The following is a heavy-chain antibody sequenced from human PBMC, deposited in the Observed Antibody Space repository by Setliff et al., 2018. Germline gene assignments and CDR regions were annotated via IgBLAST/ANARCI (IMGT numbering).Heavy chain of an antibody. Sequence: PGGSLRLSCAASRFTFSNYWMSWVRQAPGKGLEWVANIKEDGSEEYYVDSVKGRFTISRDNAKNSLYLQMNSLRAEDTAVYYCARDPHFDSWGQGTLVTVSS. CDR2: IKEDGSEE. V-gene: IGHV3-7*01. J-gene: IGHJ4*02. CDR1: RFTFSNYW. CDR3: ARDPHFDS.